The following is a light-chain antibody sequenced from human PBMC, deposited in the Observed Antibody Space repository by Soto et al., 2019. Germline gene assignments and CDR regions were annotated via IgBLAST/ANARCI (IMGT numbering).Light chain of an antibody. V-gene: IGKV3-20*01. Sequence: DIVLTQSPGTLSLSPGERATLSCRASQRVSSSSLAWYHQKPGQAPRLLIYGASIRAIGIPDRFSGSVSATDFTLTISRLEPEDFAVYYCQQYGSSPGYTFGQGTKLEIK. CDR3: QQYGSSPGYT. CDR1: QRVSSSS. J-gene: IGKJ2*01. CDR2: GAS.